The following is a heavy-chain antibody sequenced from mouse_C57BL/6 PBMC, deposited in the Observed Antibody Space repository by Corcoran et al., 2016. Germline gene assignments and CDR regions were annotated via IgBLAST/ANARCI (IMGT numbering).Heavy chain of an antibody. CDR3: ARALDYDGGWFAY. Sequence: EDQLQQSGAELVKPGAPDKLSCTASGFNITDYYMHWVKQRTEQGLEWIGRIDPEDGETKYAPKFQGKATITADTSSNTAYLQLSSLTSEDTAVYYCARALDYDGGWFAYWGQGTLVTVSA. D-gene: IGHD2-4*01. CDR1: GFNITDYY. J-gene: IGHJ3*01. CDR2: IDPEDGET. V-gene: IGHV14-2*01.